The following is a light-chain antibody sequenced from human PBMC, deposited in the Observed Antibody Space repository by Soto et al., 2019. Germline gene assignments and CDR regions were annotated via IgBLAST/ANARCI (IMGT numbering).Light chain of an antibody. V-gene: IGKV3-15*01. Sequence: EIGMTQSPATLSVSPGERATLSCRASQSVNYNLAWSQQRPGQAPRLLIYGASTRATGIPARFSGSGSGTEFILTISSLQSEDFAVYYCHQYDNWPRTFGQGTKVDIK. J-gene: IGKJ1*01. CDR1: QSVNYN. CDR2: GAS. CDR3: HQYDNWPRT.